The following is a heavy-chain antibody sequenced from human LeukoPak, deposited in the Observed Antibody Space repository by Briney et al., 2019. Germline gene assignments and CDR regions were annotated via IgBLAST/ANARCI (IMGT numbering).Heavy chain of an antibody. CDR1: GFTFSSYA. D-gene: IGHD3-22*01. V-gene: IGHV3-30-3*01. CDR2: ISYDGSNK. Sequence: GGSLRLSCAASGFTFSSYAMHWVRQAPGKGLEWVAVISYDGSNKYYAASVKGRFTISRDNSKNTLYLQMNSLRAEDTAVYYCARDKDGVITRYFDYWGQGTLVTVSS. CDR3: ARDKDGVITRYFDY. J-gene: IGHJ4*02.